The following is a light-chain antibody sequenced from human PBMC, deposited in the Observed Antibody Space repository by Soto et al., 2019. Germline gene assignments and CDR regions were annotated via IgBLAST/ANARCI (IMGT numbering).Light chain of an antibody. CDR3: QQYNTYSSLT. CDR1: QTISSW. CDR2: DAS. V-gene: IGKV1-5*01. Sequence: DIQMTQSPSTLSGSVGDRVTITCRASQTISSWLAWYQQKPGKAPTLLIYDASSLESGVPSRFSGSGYGTEFTLTISSLQPDDFATYYCQQYNTYSSLTFGGGTKVDNK. J-gene: IGKJ4*01.